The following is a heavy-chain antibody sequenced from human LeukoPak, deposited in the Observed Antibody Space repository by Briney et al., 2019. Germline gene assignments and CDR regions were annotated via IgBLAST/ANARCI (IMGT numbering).Heavy chain of an antibody. J-gene: IGHJ4*02. CDR3: ARASPSYQLLLYFDY. D-gene: IGHD2-2*01. CDR1: GYTFTNYD. Sequence: GASVKVSCKASGYTFTNYDINWVRQAPGQGLEWMGWISAYNGNTNYAQKLQGRVTMTTDTSASTAYMELSSLRSEDMAVYYCARASPSYQLLLYFDYWGQGTLVTVSS. V-gene: IGHV1-18*03. CDR2: ISAYNGNT.